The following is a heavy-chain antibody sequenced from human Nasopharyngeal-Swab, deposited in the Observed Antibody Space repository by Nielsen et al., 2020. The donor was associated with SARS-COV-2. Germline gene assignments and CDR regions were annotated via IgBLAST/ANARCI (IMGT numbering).Heavy chain of an antibody. CDR2: IYVGNGDT. J-gene: IGHJ4*02. CDR3: ASPDYGDY. V-gene: IGHV1-3*01. Sequence: ASVKVSCKASGFSFTNYVIHWVRQAPGQRPEWMGWIYVGNGDTQYTPNFQGGVTFTRDTSANTAYMEMSSLTSEDTAVFYCASPDYGDYWGQGTLVTVSS. CDR1: GFSFTNYV.